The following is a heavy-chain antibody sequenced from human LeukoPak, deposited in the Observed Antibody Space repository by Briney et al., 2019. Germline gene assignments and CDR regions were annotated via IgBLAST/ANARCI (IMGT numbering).Heavy chain of an antibody. Sequence: PGGSLRLSCAASGFTFSYAWMTWVRQAPGKGLEWVGRIKRKTDGGTTDYAATVQGRLTISRDNSQNTLYLQVNSLKTEDTAVYYCTSTLVLRGQGTLVTVSS. CDR1: GFTFSYAW. CDR2: IKRKTDGGTT. V-gene: IGHV3-15*01. J-gene: IGHJ4*02. CDR3: TSTLVL. D-gene: IGHD5/OR15-5a*01.